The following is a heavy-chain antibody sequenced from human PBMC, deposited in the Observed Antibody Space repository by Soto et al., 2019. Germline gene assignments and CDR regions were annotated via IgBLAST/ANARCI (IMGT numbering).Heavy chain of an antibody. Sequence: QVQLQESGPGLVKPSETLSLTCTVSGGSITRGGYYWSWIRQHPGKGLEWMGYIYNSGPTYYNPSLKSRVTISVDTSKNQFSLKLTSVTAADTAGYYCARDPAPWGQGTLVTVSS. CDR1: GGSITRGGYY. CDR3: ARDPAP. J-gene: IGHJ5*02. CDR2: IYNSGPT. V-gene: IGHV4-31*03.